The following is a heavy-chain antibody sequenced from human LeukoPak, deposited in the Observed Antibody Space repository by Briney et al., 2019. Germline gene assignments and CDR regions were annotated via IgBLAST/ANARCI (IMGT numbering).Heavy chain of an antibody. V-gene: IGHV4-34*01. CDR2: INHSGST. CDR1: GGSFSGYY. J-gene: IGHJ4*02. Sequence: SETLSLTCAVYGGSFSGYYWSWIRQPPGKGLEWIGEINHSGSTNYNPSLKSRVTISVDTSKNQFSLKLSSVTAADTAVYYCAREDPDGTFDYWGQGTLVTVSS. CDR3: AREDPDGTFDY.